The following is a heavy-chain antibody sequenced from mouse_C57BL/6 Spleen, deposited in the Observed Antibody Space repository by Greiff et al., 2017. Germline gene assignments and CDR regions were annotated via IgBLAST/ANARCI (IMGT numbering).Heavy chain of an antibody. CDR1: GYSFTGYY. J-gene: IGHJ4*01. CDR2: INPSTGGT. V-gene: IGHV1-42*01. CDR3: ARYAMYY. Sequence: VQLQQSGPELVKPGASVKISCKASGYSFTGYYMNWVKQSPEKSLEWIGEINPSTGGTTYNQKFKAKATLTVDKSSSTAYMQLKSLTSEDSAVYYCARYAMYYWGQGTSVTVSS.